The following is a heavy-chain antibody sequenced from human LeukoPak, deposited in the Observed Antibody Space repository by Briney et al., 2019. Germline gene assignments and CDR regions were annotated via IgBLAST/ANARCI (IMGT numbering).Heavy chain of an antibody. D-gene: IGHD3-10*01. Sequence: ASVKVSCKASGYTFTSYYMHWVRQAPGQGLEWMGWISAYNGNTNYAQKLQGRVTMTTDTSTSTAYMELRSLRSDDTAVYYCARHSMVRGVIHNWFDPWGQGTLVTVSS. CDR2: ISAYNGNT. CDR1: GYTFTSYY. V-gene: IGHV1-18*04. J-gene: IGHJ5*02. CDR3: ARHSMVRGVIHNWFDP.